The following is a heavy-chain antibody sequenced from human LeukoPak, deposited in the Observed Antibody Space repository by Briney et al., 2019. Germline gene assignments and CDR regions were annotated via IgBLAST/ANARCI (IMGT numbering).Heavy chain of an antibody. J-gene: IGHJ3*02. V-gene: IGHV4-31*03. CDR2: IYYSGST. CDR1: GGSISSGGYC. D-gene: IGHD3-22*01. CDR3: AGLTMTDAFDI. Sequence: SQTLSLTCTVSGGSISSGGYCWSWIRQHPGKGLEWIGYIYYSGSTYYNPSLKSRVTISVDTSKNQFSLKLSSVTAADTAVYYCAGLTMTDAFDIWGQGTMVTVSS.